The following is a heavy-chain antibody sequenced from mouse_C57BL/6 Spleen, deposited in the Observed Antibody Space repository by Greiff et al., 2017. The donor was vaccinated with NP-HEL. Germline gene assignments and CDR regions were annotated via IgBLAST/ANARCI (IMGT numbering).Heavy chain of an antibody. CDR1: GFTFSDYG. Sequence: EVQVVESGGGLVKPGGSLKLSCAASGFTFSDYGMHWVRQAPEKGLEWVAYISSGSSTIYYADTVKGRFTLSRDNAKNTLCLQMTSLRSEDTAMYYCARPGDLYSAMDYWGQGTSVTVSS. D-gene: IGHD3-3*01. J-gene: IGHJ4*01. CDR2: ISSGSSTI. CDR3: ARPGDLYSAMDY. V-gene: IGHV5-17*01.